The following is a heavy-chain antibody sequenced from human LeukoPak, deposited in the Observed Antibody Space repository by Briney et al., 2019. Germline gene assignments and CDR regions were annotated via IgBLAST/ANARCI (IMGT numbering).Heavy chain of an antibody. CDR3: ARAPRLLWFGELDY. CDR2: ISYDGSNK. D-gene: IGHD3-10*01. Sequence: GGSLRLSCAASGFTFSSYAMHWVRQAPGKGLEWVAVISYDGSNKYYADSVKGRFTISRDNSKNTLYLQMNSLRAEDTAVYYCARAPRLLWFGELDYWGQGTLVTVSS. V-gene: IGHV3-30-3*01. J-gene: IGHJ4*02. CDR1: GFTFSSYA.